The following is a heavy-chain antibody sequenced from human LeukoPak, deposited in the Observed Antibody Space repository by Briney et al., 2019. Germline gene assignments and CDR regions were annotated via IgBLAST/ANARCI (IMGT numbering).Heavy chain of an antibody. D-gene: IGHD3-9*01. J-gene: IGHJ6*02. Sequence: ASVKVSCKASGDTFISYAISWVRQAPGQGLEWMGGIIPIFGTANYAQKFQGRVTITADESTSTAYMELSSLRSEDTAVYYCASSLILTGYQGYYYGMDVWGQGTTVTVSS. CDR2: IIPIFGTA. CDR3: ASSLILTGYQGYYYGMDV. V-gene: IGHV1-69*13. CDR1: GDTFISYA.